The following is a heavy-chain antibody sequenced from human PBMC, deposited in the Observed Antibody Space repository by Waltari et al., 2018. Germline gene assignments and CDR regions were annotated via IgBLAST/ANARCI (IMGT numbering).Heavy chain of an antibody. CDR1: RGTFRTYL. D-gene: IGHD3-10*01. CDR2: IVPIVGTA. J-gene: IGHJ4*02. Sequence: QVQLVQSGAEVKKPGSSVKVSCEASRGTFRTYLITWVRPAPGPGLAWMGGIVPIVGTANYAENFQGRITITADESTSTAYMELSSLTSEDTAVYYCARLYYYGSGTYYYFDYWGQGTLVTVSS. V-gene: IGHV1-69*01. CDR3: ARLYYYGSGTYYYFDY.